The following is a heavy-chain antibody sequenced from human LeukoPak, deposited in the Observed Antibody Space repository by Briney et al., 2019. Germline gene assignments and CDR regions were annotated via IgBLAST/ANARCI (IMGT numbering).Heavy chain of an antibody. CDR1: GFTFSSYG. J-gene: IGHJ4*02. V-gene: IGHV3-30*03. D-gene: IGHD2-15*01. Sequence: GASLRLSCAASGFTFSSYGMHWVRQAPGKGLEWVAVISYDGSNKYYTDSVKGRFTISRDNIKNTLYLQMNSLRAEDTAVYYCARGQYSPDYWGQGTLVTVSS. CDR2: ISYDGSNK. CDR3: ARGQYSPDY.